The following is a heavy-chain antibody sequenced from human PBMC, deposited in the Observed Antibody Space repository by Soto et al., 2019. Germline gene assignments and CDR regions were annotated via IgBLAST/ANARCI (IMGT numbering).Heavy chain of an antibody. D-gene: IGHD6-19*01. V-gene: IGHV1-69*13. CDR3: AREGGSRGGWYSDAFDI. CDR2: LLPIFGTA. Sequence: SVKVSCKASGADFSSYAISWVRQAPGQGLEWMGGLLPIFGTANYAQKFPGRVTITADESTSTAYMELSTLRSEDTAVYYCAREGGSRGGWYSDAFDIWGQGTRVTVSS. CDR1: GADFSSYA. J-gene: IGHJ3*02.